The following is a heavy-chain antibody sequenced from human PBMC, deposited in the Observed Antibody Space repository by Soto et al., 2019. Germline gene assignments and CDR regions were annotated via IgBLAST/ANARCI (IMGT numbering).Heavy chain of an antibody. CDR2: INPNSGGT. Sequence: QVQLVQSGAEVKKPGASVKVSCKASGYTFTGYYMHWVRQAPGQGLEWMGWINPNSGGTNYAQKFQGRVTMTRDTSISTAYMELSRLRSDDTAVYYCAKEERGRRMVYAILGFVGGWGQGTLVTASS. D-gene: IGHD2-8*01. J-gene: IGHJ4*02. CDR3: AKEERGRRMVYAILGFVGG. V-gene: IGHV1-2*02. CDR1: GYTFTGYY.